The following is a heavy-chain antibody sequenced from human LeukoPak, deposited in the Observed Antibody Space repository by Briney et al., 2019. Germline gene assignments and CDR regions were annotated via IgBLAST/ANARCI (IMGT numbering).Heavy chain of an antibody. J-gene: IGHJ5*02. CDR3: ARDKADFWSGYYNNWFDP. V-gene: IGHV3-7*01. Sequence: GGSLRLSCAASGFTFSNYWMSWVRQTPGKGLEWVANIKRDGSEMYYVDSVKGRFTISRDNAKNSLFLQMNSLRAEDTAVYYCARDKADFWSGYYNNWFDPWGQGTLVTVSS. CDR1: GFTFSNYW. CDR2: IKRDGSEM. D-gene: IGHD3-3*01.